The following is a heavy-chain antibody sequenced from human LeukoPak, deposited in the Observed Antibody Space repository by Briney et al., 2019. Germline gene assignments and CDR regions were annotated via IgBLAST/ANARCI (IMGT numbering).Heavy chain of an antibody. J-gene: IGHJ6*03. V-gene: IGHV3-23*01. CDR1: GFTFSSYA. CDR3: AKDSSAGAVYYYYMDV. Sequence: TGGSLRLSCAASGFTFSSYAMSWVRQAPGKGLEWVSVISSSGDTSYYADSVKGRFTISRDNSKNSLYLQMNSLRSEDTALYYCAKDSSAGAVYYYYMDVWGKGTTVTISS. D-gene: IGHD6-19*01. CDR2: ISSSGDTS.